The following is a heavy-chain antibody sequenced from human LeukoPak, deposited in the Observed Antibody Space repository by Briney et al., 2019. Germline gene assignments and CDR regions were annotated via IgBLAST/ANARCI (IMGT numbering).Heavy chain of an antibody. CDR3: ARPKWLRSSSYAFDI. Sequence: PSARVSCKASGYTFTGYYMHCVPHAPGQGLECMGWIPPNSGDTIYAQKFQGRVTMARDTSISTAYMELSRLRSDDTAVYYCARPKWLRSSSYAFDIWGQGTMVTVSS. V-gene: IGHV1-2*02. CDR2: IPPNSGDT. D-gene: IGHD5-12*01. J-gene: IGHJ3*02. CDR1: GYTFTGYY.